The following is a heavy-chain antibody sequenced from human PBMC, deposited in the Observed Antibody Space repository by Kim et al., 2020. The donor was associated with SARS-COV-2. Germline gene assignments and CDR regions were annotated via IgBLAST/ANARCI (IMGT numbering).Heavy chain of an antibody. Sequence: SVKVSCKASGGTFSSYAISWVRQAPGQGLEWMGGIIPIFGTANYAQKFQGRVTITADESTSTAYMELSSLRSEDTAVYYCARDPIIEEAAAGTGYFDYWGQGTLVTVSS. CDR1: GGTFSSYA. CDR3: ARDPIIEEAAAGTGYFDY. V-gene: IGHV1-69*13. J-gene: IGHJ4*02. D-gene: IGHD6-13*01. CDR2: IIPIFGTA.